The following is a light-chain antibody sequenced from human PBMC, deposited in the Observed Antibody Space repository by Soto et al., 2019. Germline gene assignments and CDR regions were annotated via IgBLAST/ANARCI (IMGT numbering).Light chain of an antibody. J-gene: IGLJ2*01. CDR3: QTWGTGIHVV. Sequence: QSVLTQSPSASASLGASVKLTCTLSSEHSSYAIAWHQQQPEKGPRYLMKLDSDGSHTKGDAIPDRFSGSSSGAERYITISSLQSEDEADYYCQTWGTGIHVVFGGGTKLTVL. CDR2: LDSDGSH. V-gene: IGLV4-69*01. CDR1: SEHSSYA.